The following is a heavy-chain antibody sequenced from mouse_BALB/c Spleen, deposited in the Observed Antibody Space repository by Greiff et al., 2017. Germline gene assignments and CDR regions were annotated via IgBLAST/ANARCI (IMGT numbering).Heavy chain of an antibody. CDR3: TRGPIDY. CDR1: GYTFTSYR. Sequence: QVQLQQPGAELVRPGASVKLSCKASGYTFTSYRINWVKQRPGQGLEWIGNIYPSDSYTNYNQKFKDKATLTVDKSSSTAYMQLSSPTSEDSAVYYGTRGPIDYWGQGTSVTVSS. V-gene: IGHV1-69*02. CDR2: IYPSDSYT. J-gene: IGHJ4*01.